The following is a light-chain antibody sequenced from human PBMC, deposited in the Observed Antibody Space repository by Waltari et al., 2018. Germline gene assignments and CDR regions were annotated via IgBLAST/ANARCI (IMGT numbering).Light chain of an antibody. CDR2: TAI. Sequence: QTVVTQEPSLTVSPGGTVTPTCASSTGAVTSAYYPNWFQQNPGQAPRALIYTAINKHSWTPARFSGSLLGGKAALTLSGVQPEDEAEYYCLLYNGGGWVFGGGTQLTVL. V-gene: IGLV7-43*01. CDR1: TGAVTSAYY. CDR3: LLYNGGGWV. J-gene: IGLJ3*02.